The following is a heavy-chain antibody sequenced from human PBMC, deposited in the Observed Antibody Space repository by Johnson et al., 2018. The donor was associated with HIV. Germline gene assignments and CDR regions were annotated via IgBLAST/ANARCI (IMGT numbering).Heavy chain of an antibody. CDR2: IRNDGSNE. J-gene: IGHJ3*02. D-gene: IGHD3-22*01. CDR3: AKDRVEEVVVHDAFDI. CDR1: GFTFSSYG. V-gene: IGHV3-30*02. Sequence: QVQLVESGGGVVQPGGSLRLSCAASGFTFSSYGLHWVRQAPGKGLQWVAFIRNDGSNEYYADSVKGRFTISRDNSKNTLYLQMNSLRTEDTAVYYCAKDRVEEVVVHDAFDIWGQGTMVTVSS.